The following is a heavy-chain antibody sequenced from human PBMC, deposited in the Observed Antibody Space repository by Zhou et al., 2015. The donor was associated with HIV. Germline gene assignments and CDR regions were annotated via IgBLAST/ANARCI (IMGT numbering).Heavy chain of an antibody. CDR1: GGTFSSYT. D-gene: IGHD2-2*01. J-gene: IGHJ5*02. V-gene: IGHV1-69*02. CDR2: IIPILGIA. Sequence: QVQLVQSGAEVKKPGSSVKVSCKASGGTFSSYTISWVRQAPGQGLEWMGRIIPILGIANYAQKFQGRVTITADKSTSTAYMELSSLRSEDTAVYYCARWDGVVPATDFERTRGRVNWFDPWGQGTLVTVSS. CDR3: ARWDGVVPATDFERTRGRVNWFDP.